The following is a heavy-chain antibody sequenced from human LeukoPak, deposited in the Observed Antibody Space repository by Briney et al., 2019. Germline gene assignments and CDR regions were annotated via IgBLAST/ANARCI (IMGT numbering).Heavy chain of an antibody. V-gene: IGHV3-23*01. D-gene: IGHD3-10*01. Sequence: GGSLRLSCAASGFTFSSYAMSWVRQAPGKGLEWVSAISGSGGSTYYADSVKGRFTISRDNSKNTLYPQMNSLRAEDTAVYYCAKGDYYGSGSYYNAGANYFDYWGQGTLVTVSS. J-gene: IGHJ4*02. CDR1: GFTFSSYA. CDR2: ISGSGGST. CDR3: AKGDYYGSGSYYNAGANYFDY.